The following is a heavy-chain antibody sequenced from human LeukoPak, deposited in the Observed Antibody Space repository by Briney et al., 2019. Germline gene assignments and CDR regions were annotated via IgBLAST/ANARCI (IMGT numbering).Heavy chain of an antibody. D-gene: IGHD5-12*01. CDR3: ARDRGSGYDLDY. CDR2: MYYNGNT. V-gene: IGHV4-59*12. Sequence: SETLSLTCTVSGGSISGYYWTWIRQPPGKGLEWIGYMYYNGNTNYNPSLKSRVTISVDTSKNQFSLKLSSVTAADTAVYYCARDRGSGYDLDYWGQGTLVTVSS. CDR1: GGSISGYY. J-gene: IGHJ4*02.